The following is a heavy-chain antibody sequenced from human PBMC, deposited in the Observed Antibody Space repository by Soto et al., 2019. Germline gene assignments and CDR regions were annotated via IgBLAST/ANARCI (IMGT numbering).Heavy chain of an antibody. CDR2: IYHSGST. CDR1: GGSISRGGYS. Sequence: SETLSLTCAVSGGSISRGGYSWSWIRQPPGKGLEWIGYIYHSGSTYYNPSLKSRVTISVDRSKNQFSLKLSSVTAADTAVYYCARAWWKGGYNWFDPWGQGTLVTVSS. CDR3: ARAWWKGGYNWFDP. J-gene: IGHJ5*02. V-gene: IGHV4-30-2*01. D-gene: IGHD2-8*02.